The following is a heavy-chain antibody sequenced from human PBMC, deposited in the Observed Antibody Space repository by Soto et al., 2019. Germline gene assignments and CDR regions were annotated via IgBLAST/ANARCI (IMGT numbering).Heavy chain of an antibody. Sequence: QVHLVQSGAEVKKPGASVKVSCKGSGYGFTTYGITWVRQAPGQGLEWMAWISAHNGNTNYAQKLQGRVTVTRDTSTSTAYMELRSLRSDVTAVYYCARGGYGDYWGQGDLVTVSS. CDR1: GYGFTTYG. V-gene: IGHV1-18*01. J-gene: IGHJ4*02. CDR3: ARGGYGDY. CDR2: ISAHNGNT. D-gene: IGHD1-1*01.